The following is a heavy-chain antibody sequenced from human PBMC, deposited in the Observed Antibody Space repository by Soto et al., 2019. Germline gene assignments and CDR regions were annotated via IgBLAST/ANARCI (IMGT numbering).Heavy chain of an antibody. V-gene: IGHV3-21*01. D-gene: IGHD3-3*01. CDR2: ISSSSSYI. Sequence: GGSLRLSCAASGFTFGSYSMNWFRQAPGKGLEWVSSISSSSSYIYYADTVKGRFTISRDNAKNSLYLQMNSLRAEDTAVYYCARGGITIFGTLDYWGQGTLVTVSS. CDR3: ARGGITIFGTLDY. J-gene: IGHJ4*02. CDR1: GFTFGSYS.